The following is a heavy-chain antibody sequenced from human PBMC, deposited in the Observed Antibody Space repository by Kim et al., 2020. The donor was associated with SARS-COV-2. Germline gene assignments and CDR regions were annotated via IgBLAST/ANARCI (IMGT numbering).Heavy chain of an antibody. J-gene: IGHJ5*01. V-gene: IGHV4-59*08. CDR2: AYYSGST. CDR3: ARLMGYSSAPHLYDS. CDR1: GGSIISNY. Sequence: SETLSLTCTASGGSIISNYWSWIRQSPGKGLEWIGYAYYSGSTNYNPSLRSRVTISVVPSKNEISLEGRSVTAADTAVYYCARLMGYSSAPHLYDS. D-gene: IGHD5-18*01.